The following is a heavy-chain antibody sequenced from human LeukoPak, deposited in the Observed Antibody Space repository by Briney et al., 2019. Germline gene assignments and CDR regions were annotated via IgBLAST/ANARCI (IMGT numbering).Heavy chain of an antibody. D-gene: IGHD1-14*01. CDR1: GYTFTTYG. CDR3: ARGEVSASLYYFDF. V-gene: IGHV1-18*01. CDR2: VSGYTGNT. J-gene: IGHJ4*02. Sequence: ASVKVSRKTSGYTFTTYGVSWVRQAPGHGLEWMGWVSGYTGNTNYAERFQGRVTMTIDASTSTVYMELTNLRSDDTAVYFCARGEVSASLYYFDFWGQGTLVTVS.